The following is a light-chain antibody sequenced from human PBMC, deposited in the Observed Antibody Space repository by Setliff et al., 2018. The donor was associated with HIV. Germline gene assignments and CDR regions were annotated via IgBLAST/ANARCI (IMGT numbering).Light chain of an antibody. J-gene: IGLJ1*01. CDR2: DVR. V-gene: IGLV2-11*01. CDR3: CSYAATYTDI. Sequence: QSALAQPRSVSGSPGQTVTFSCTGSSSDVGAYDYVSWYQQHPGKAPKLIIYDVRKRPSGVPDRFSGSKSGDTASLTISGLQPEDEADYYCCSYAATYTDIFGTGTKGTVL. CDR1: SSDVGAYDY.